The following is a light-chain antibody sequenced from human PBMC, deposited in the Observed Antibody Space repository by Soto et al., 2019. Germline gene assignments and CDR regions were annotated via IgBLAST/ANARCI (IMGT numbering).Light chain of an antibody. Sequence: DIQMTQSPSTLSASVGDRVTITCRASQSINNWLAWYQEKPGRAPKLLIYDVSNLESGVPSRFSGGGSGTEFTLTISRLQPDDFATYYCQQHNSYPLTFGQGTKVDIK. CDR3: QQHNSYPLT. V-gene: IGKV1-5*01. J-gene: IGKJ1*01. CDR1: QSINNW. CDR2: DVS.